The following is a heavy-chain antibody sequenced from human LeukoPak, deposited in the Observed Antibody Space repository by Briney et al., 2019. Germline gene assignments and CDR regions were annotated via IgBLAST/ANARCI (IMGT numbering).Heavy chain of an antibody. CDR3: AKPARTDYADY. Sequence: GSLRLSCAASGFTFSSYRMSWVRQAPGKGLEWVANIKQDGSEKYYVDSVKGRFTISRDNAKNSLYLQMNSLRAEDTAVYYCAKPARTDYADYWGQGTLVTVSS. CDR2: IKQDGSEK. V-gene: IGHV3-7*03. D-gene: IGHD1-14*01. J-gene: IGHJ4*02. CDR1: GFTFSSYR.